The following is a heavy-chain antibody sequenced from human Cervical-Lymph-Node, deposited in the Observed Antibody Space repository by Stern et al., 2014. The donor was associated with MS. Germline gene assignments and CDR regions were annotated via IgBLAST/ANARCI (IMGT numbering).Heavy chain of an antibody. J-gene: IGHJ4*02. D-gene: IGHD2-15*01. Sequence: QVQLQDSGPGLVKPSQTLSLTCTVSGGPISSGTYYWSWIRQPAGKGLEWIGRIYTSGSTDYTSSLKSRVTISVDMPKTQLSLRLTHLTAADTAVYYCARGRNGFGYDSWGQGTLATVSP. CDR3: ARGRNGFGYDS. CDR2: IYTSGST. V-gene: IGHV4-61*02. CDR1: GGPISSGTYY.